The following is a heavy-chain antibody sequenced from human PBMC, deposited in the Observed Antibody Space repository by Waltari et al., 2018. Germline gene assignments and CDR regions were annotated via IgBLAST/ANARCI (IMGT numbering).Heavy chain of an antibody. CDR2: ITSDGSRT. J-gene: IGHJ6*02. D-gene: IGHD2-15*01. Sequence: VQLGESGGGLVQPGGSLRLSCEASGLTFRTYWMCWVRQVPGKGLVWVSTITSDGSRTRYADSVKGRFTVSRDNAKNTLYLQMNSLRAEDTAVYYCASHRPGGYGMDVWGHGTTVTVSS. CDR1: GLTFRTYW. V-gene: IGHV3-74*01. CDR3: ASHRPGGYGMDV.